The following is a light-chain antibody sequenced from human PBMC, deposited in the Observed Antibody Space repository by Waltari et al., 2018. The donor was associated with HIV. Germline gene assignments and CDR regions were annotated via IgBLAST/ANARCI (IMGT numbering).Light chain of an antibody. CDR1: QSLLYSSNNKNY. J-gene: IGKJ2*01. Sequence: DIVMTQSPDSLTVSLGERATINCKSSQSLLYSSNNKNYLAWYQHKPGQPPKLLVYWASSRESGVPDRFSGSGSGTDFTLTISGLLAEDVAVYYCQQYYSTPWSFGQGTKLEIK. CDR3: QQYYSTPWS. V-gene: IGKV4-1*01. CDR2: WAS.